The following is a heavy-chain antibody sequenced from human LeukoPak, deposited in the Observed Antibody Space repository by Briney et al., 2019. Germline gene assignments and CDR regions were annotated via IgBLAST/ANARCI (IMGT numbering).Heavy chain of an antibody. CDR1: GGSISSYY. J-gene: IGHJ4*02. CDR2: IYYSGST. CDR3: ARGFPYYYDSSGWDY. Sequence: SETLSLTCTVSGGSISSYYWSWIRQPPGKGLEWIGYIYYSGSTNYNPSLKSRVTISVGTSKNQFSLKLSSVTAADTAVYYCARGFPYYYDSSGWDYWGQGTLVTVSS. D-gene: IGHD3-22*01. V-gene: IGHV4-59*12.